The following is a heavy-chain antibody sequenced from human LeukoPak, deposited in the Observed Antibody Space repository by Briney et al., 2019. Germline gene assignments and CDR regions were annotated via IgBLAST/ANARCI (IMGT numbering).Heavy chain of an antibody. CDR1: GFTFNRYW. CDR2: ITNDGTGT. CDR3: IDV. J-gene: IGHJ6*03. Sequence: GGSLRLSCAASGFTFNRYWMHWVRQIPGKGLEWVSHITNDGTGTSYADSVKGRFTISKDNAKHTLYLQMNSLRAEDTAVYYYIDVWGKGTTVTVSS. V-gene: IGHV3-74*01.